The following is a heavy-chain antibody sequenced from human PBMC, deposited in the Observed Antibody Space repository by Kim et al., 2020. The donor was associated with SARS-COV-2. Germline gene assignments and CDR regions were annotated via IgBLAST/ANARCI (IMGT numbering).Heavy chain of an antibody. CDR1: GYTFTSYY. Sequence: ASVKVSCKASGYTFTSYYMHWVRQAPGQGLEWMGIINPSGGSTSYAQKFQGRVTMTRDTSTSTVYMELSSMRSEDTAVYYCARDVNPTGTLPQSQDYYYYGMDVWGQGTTVTVSS. V-gene: IGHV1-46*01. CDR2: INPSGGST. J-gene: IGHJ6*02. CDR3: ARDVNPTGTLPQSQDYYYYGMDV. D-gene: IGHD1-1*01.